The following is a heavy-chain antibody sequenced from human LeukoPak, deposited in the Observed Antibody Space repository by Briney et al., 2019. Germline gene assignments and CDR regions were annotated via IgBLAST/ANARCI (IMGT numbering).Heavy chain of an antibody. CDR1: GGSVSAYY. J-gene: IGHJ5*02. D-gene: IGHD1-26*01. CDR3: ARADSGSSNWFDP. Sequence: SETLSLTCIVSGGSVSAYYWGWIRQPPGKGLEWIGHGYHSGSTNYNPSLKSRVTISVDMSKNQFSLNLSSVTAADTAVYYCARADSGSSNWFDPWGQGTLVTVSS. V-gene: IGHV4-59*02. CDR2: GYHSGST.